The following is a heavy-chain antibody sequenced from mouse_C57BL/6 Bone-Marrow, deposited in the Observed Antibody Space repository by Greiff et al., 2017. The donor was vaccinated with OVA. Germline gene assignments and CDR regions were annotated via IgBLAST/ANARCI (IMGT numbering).Heavy chain of an antibody. CDR2: INPNYGTT. V-gene: IGHV1-39*01. CDR3: ARYRNYYGSSYVSYAMDY. CDR1: GYSFTDYN. Sequence: SGPELVKPGASVKISCKASGYSFTDYNMNWVKQSNGKSLEWIGVINPNYGTTSYNQKFKGKATLTVDQSSSTAYMQLNSLTSEDSAVYYCARYRNYYGSSYVSYAMDYWGQGTSVTVSS. J-gene: IGHJ4*01. D-gene: IGHD1-1*01.